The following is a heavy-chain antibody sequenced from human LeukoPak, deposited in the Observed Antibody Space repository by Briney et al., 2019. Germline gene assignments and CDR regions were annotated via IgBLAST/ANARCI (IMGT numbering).Heavy chain of an antibody. CDR1: EFTFSSYW. V-gene: IGHV3-7*01. J-gene: IGHJ4*02. D-gene: IGHD4-17*01. CDR3: ARLGARQMLEY. Sequence: GGSLRLSCAASEFTFSSYWMSWVRQAPGKGLEWVANIKQDGGQIYYLESVKGRFTVSRDNAKNSLYLQMDSLRAEDTAVYYCARLGARQMLEYWGQGTLVTVSS. CDR2: IKQDGGQI.